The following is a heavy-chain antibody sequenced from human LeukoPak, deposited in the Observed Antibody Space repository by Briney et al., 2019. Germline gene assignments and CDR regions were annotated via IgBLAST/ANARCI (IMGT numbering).Heavy chain of an antibody. CDR1: GDIVSSNSAA. V-gene: IGHV6-1*01. Sequence: SQTLSLTCAISGDIVSSNSAAWNWIRQSPSRGLEWLGRTYYRSKWYNDYAVSVKSRITINPDTSKNQFSLQLNSVTPEDTAVYYCARDRVGSSWRDYCYYGMDVWGQGTTVTVSS. CDR3: ARDRVGSSWRDYCYYGMDV. CDR2: TYYRSKWYN. D-gene: IGHD6-13*01. J-gene: IGHJ6*02.